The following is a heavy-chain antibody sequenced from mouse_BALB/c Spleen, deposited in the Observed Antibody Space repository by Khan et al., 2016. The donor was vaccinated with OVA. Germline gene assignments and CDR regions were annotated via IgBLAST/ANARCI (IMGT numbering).Heavy chain of an antibody. CDR1: GYTFTDFT. CDR2: ISTYYGHA. Sequence: VQLQESGAELVRPGVSVKISCKGSGYTFTDFTMHWVKQSHAMSLEWIGVISTYYGHATYNQKFKDKATMTVDKSPSTAYMELARLTSEDSAIXYWKRGGGENRLAYWGQGTLVTVST. V-gene: IGHV1S137*01. CDR3: KRGGGENRLAY. J-gene: IGHJ3*01.